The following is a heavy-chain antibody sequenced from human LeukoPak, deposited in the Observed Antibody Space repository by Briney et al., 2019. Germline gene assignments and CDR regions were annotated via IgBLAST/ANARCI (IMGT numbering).Heavy chain of an antibody. CDR2: IEEDGSKK. D-gene: IGHD5-24*01. CDR3: ARWRWRQSEFDY. CDR1: GFTFRNHW. V-gene: IGHV3-7*02. J-gene: IGHJ4*02. Sequence: GGSLRRSCAASGFTFRNHWMAWVRQAPGEGLEWVAHIEEDGSKKEYVDSVKGRFTISRDSAKNSVYLRMNSLTAEDTALYYCARWRWRQSEFDYWGQGTLVTVSS.